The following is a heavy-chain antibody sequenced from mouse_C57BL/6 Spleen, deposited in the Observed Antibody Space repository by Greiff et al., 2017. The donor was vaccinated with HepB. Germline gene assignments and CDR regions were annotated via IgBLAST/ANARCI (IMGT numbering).Heavy chain of an antibody. Sequence: QVQLQQSGAELARPGASVKLSCKASGYTFTSYGISWVKQRTGQGLEWIGEIYPRSGNTYYNEKFKGKATLTADKSSSTAYMELRSLTSEDSAVYFCARRLSPYYGSSDWYFDVWGTGTTVTVSS. CDR2: IYPRSGNT. CDR1: GYTFTSYG. V-gene: IGHV1-81*01. J-gene: IGHJ1*03. CDR3: ARRLSPYYGSSDWYFDV. D-gene: IGHD1-1*01.